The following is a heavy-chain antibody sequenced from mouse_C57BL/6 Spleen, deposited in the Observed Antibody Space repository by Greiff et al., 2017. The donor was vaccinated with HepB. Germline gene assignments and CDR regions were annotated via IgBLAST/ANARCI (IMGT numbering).Heavy chain of an antibody. Sequence: VQLQQSGAELVRPGASVKLSCTASGFNIKDDYMHWVKQRPEQGLEWIGWIDPENGDTEYASKFQGKATITADTSSNTAYLQLSSLTSEDTAVYYCTTPTSQATPFADWGHGTLVTVSA. D-gene: IGHD3-2*02. CDR2: IDPENGDT. CDR1: GFNIKDDY. V-gene: IGHV14-4*01. J-gene: IGHJ3*01. CDR3: TTPTSQATPFAD.